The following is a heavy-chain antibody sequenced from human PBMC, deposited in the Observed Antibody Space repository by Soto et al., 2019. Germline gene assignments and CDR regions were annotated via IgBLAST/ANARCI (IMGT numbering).Heavy chain of an antibody. CDR3: ASSAAMVTEWFDP. V-gene: IGHV1-69*01. CDR1: GGTFSSYA. CDR2: IIPIFGTA. Sequence: QVQLVQSGAEVKKPGSSVKVSCKASGGTFSSYAISWVRQAPGQGLEWMGGIIPIFGTANYEQKFQGRVTITADESTSTAYMELRSLTSEDTDVYYCASSAAMVTEWFDPWGQGTLVTVSS. D-gene: IGHD5-18*01. J-gene: IGHJ5*02.